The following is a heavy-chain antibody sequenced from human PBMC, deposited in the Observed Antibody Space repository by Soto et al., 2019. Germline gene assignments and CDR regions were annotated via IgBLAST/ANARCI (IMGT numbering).Heavy chain of an antibody. D-gene: IGHD2-8*01. Sequence: WGSLRLSCAASGVTLSSHSMSWVRQAPGGRLEWVSTIDQSGTNTHYPDSVKGRFTISRGNSRNTLDLQMSSLRAEDTALYYCVSWVSAHFDYWGEGTLVTVSS. CDR1: GVTLSSHS. J-gene: IGHJ4*02. CDR3: VSWVSAHFDY. V-gene: IGHV3-23*05. CDR2: IDQSGTNT.